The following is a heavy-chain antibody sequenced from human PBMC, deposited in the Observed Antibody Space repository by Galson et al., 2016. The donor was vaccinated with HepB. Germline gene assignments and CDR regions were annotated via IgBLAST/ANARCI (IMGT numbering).Heavy chain of an antibody. Sequence: SETLSLTCSVSGASISDSFWSWIRQPAGKGLEWIGRFHTSGSSYRPSLRGRVTMPADTSKNQFSLRLASVTAADTAVYYCARGAAGPQGEAFDIRGQGTMVTVSS. V-gene: IGHV4-4*07. CDR1: GASISDSF. D-gene: IGHD3-16*01. CDR3: ARGAAGPQGEAFDI. CDR2: FHTSGS. J-gene: IGHJ3*02.